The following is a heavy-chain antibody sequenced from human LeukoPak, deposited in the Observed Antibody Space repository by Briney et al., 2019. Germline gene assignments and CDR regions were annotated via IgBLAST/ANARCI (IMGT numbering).Heavy chain of an antibody. Sequence: SETLSLTCTVSGGSVSSRSYYWGWIRQAPGKGLEWIGSIYYSGKTYYKPSLKSQLTISVDTTKNQFSLKLTSVTAADMAVYYCARTDVAAAVDYWGQGTLVTVSS. CDR2: IYYSGKT. J-gene: IGHJ4*02. CDR1: GGSVSSRSYY. V-gene: IGHV4-39*01. D-gene: IGHD6-13*01. CDR3: ARTDVAAAVDY.